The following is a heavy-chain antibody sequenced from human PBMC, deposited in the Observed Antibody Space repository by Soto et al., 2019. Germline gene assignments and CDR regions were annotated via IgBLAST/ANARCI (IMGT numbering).Heavy chain of an antibody. D-gene: IGHD2-15*01. J-gene: IGHJ2*01. CDR2: VYYSGTT. CDR3: VFFPAVADIRGWPPVSAFLLNRSSDL. V-gene: IGHV4-59*01. Sequence: PGKRLEWIGYVYYSGTTNYNPSLKSRVTISVGLSKNQFSLRLSSVTTADTALYYCVFFPAVADIRGWPPVSAFLLNRSSDL.